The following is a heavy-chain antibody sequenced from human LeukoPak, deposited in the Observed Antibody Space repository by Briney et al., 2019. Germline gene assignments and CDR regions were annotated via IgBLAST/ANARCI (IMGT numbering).Heavy chain of an antibody. CDR2: INHSGST. D-gene: IGHD2-15*01. Sequence: SETLSLTCAVYGGSFSGYYWSWIRQPPGKGLEWIGEINHSGSTNYNPSLKSRVTISVDTSKNQLSLKLSSVTAADTAVYYCATSYCSGGSCPNWFDPWGQGTLVTVSS. J-gene: IGHJ5*02. CDR1: GGSFSGYY. CDR3: ATSYCSGGSCPNWFDP. V-gene: IGHV4-34*01.